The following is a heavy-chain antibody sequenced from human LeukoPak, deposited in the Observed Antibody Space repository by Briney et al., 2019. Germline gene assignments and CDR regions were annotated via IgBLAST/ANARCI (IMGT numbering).Heavy chain of an antibody. Sequence: ASVKVSCKASGGTFSSYAISWVRQAPGQGLEWMGGIIPIFGTANYAQKFQGRVTITADKSTSTAYMELSSLRSEDTAVYYCARSSSTRDYGAIHIRYFDLWGRGTLVTVSS. D-gene: IGHD2-2*01. CDR1: GGTFSSYA. V-gene: IGHV1-69*06. J-gene: IGHJ2*01. CDR3: ARSSSTRDYGAIHIRYFDL. CDR2: IIPIFGTA.